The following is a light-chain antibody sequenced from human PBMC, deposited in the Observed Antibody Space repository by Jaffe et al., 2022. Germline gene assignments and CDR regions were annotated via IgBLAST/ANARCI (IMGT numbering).Light chain of an antibody. CDR2: QDI. Sequence: SYELTQPPSVSVSPGQTASITCSGDKLGDKYACWYQQKPGQSPVLVIYQDIKRPSGIPERFSGSNSGNTATLTISGTQAMDEADYYCQAWDSSPLFGGGTKLTVL. J-gene: IGLJ2*01. CDR1: KLGDKY. V-gene: IGLV3-1*01. CDR3: QAWDSSPL.